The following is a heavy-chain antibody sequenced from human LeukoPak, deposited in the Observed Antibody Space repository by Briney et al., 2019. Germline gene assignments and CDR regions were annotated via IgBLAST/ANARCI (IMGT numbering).Heavy chain of an antibody. CDR3: AKTGGGHSGGYYYFY. J-gene: IGHJ4*02. V-gene: IGHV3-23*01. D-gene: IGHD3-22*01. CDR2: ISGSGGST. CDR1: GFTFSSYA. Sequence: GGSLRLSCAASGFTFSSYAMSWVRQAPGKGLEWVSAISGSGGSTYYADSVKGRFTISRDNSKNTLYLQMNSLRAEDTAVYYCAKTGGGHSGGYYYFYWGQGTLVTVSS.